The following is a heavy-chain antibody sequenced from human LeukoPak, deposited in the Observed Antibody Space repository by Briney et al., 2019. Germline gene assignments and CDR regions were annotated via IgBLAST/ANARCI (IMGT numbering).Heavy chain of an antibody. J-gene: IGHJ4*02. D-gene: IGHD3-3*01. CDR3: ARQYYDFWSGYPQDFDY. CDR1: GYSFTSYW. CDR2: IYPGDSDT. V-gene: IGHV5-51*01. Sequence: HGESLKISCKGSGYSFTSYWIGWVRQMPGKGLEWMGIIYPGDSDTRYSPSFQGQVTISADKSISTAYLQWSSLKASDTAMYYRARQYYDFWSGYPQDFDYWGQGTLVTVSS.